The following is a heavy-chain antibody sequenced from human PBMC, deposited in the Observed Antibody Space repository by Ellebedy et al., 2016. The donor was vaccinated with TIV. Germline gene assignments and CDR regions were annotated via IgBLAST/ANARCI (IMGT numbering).Heavy chain of an antibody. CDR2: IYYTGTT. D-gene: IGHD3-10*01. CDR3: ATVSYNRPGSIIGHFFDY. Sequence: SETLSLXCTVSSGSVSSGRHYLSWIRQPPGKGLEWIGYIYYTGTTNYNPSLKSRVTISVDTSKNQFSLKLSFVTAADTAVYYCATVSYNRPGSIIGHFFDYWGQGTLVTVSS. V-gene: IGHV4-61*01. J-gene: IGHJ4*02. CDR1: SGSVSSGRHY.